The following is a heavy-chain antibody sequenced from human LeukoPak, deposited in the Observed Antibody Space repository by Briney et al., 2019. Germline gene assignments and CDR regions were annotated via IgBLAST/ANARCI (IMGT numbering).Heavy chain of an antibody. CDR3: ARGHNSNFYYYYMDV. V-gene: IGHV1-8*01. J-gene: IGHJ6*03. D-gene: IGHD4-11*01. CDR2: MNPNSGNT. CDR1: GYTFTSYD. Sequence: ASVKVSCKASGYTFTSYDINWVRQATGQGLEWMGWMNPNSGNTGYAQKFQGRVTMTRNTSISTAYMELSSLRSEDTAVYYCARGHNSNFYYYYMDVWGKGTTVTVSS.